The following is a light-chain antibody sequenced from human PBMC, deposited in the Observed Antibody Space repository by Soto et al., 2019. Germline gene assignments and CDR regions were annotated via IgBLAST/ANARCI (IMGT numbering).Light chain of an antibody. CDR1: QSISSW. CDR2: DAS. CDR3: QKYNRYSLT. V-gene: IGKV1-5*01. J-gene: IGKJ4*01. Sequence: DIPMTQSPSTLSASVGDRVTITCRASQSISSWLAWYQQKPGKAPKLLIYDASSLESGVPSRFSGSGSDTEFTLTINNLQPDDFATYHCQKYNRYSLTFGGGTKVEIK.